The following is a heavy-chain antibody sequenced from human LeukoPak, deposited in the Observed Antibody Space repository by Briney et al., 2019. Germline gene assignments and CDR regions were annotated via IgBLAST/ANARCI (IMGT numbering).Heavy chain of an antibody. CDR2: INPNSGGT. V-gene: IGHV1-2*02. Sequence: ASVKVSCKASGYTFTGYYMHWVRQAPGQGLEWMGWINPNSGGTNYAQKFQGRVTMTGDTSISTAYMELSRLRSDDTAVYYCARDARRYFDGDAFDIWGQGTMVTVSS. CDR3: ARDARRYFDGDAFDI. CDR1: GYTFTGYY. J-gene: IGHJ3*02. D-gene: IGHD3-9*01.